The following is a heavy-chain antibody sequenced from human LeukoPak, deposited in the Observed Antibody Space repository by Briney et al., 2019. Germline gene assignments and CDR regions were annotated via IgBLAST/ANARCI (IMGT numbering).Heavy chain of an antibody. CDR3: AKLGLGLLWFGELPTEFDY. Sequence: GGSLRLSCAASGFTFSSYAMRWVRQAPGKGLEWVSAISGSGGSTYYADSVKGRFTISRDNSKNTLYLQMNSLRAEDTAVYYCAKLGLGLLWFGELPTEFDYWGQGTLVTVSS. CDR2: ISGSGGST. D-gene: IGHD3-10*01. CDR1: GFTFSSYA. V-gene: IGHV3-23*01. J-gene: IGHJ4*02.